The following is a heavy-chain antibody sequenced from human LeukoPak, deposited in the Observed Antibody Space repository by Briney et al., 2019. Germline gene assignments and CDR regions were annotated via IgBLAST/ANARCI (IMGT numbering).Heavy chain of an antibody. V-gene: IGHV4-39*07. J-gene: IGHJ3*01. CDR1: GGSICSSSYY. CDR2: IYYSGST. D-gene: IGHD3-22*01. CDR3: ARELRYDNSDSGAF. Sequence: SETLSLTCTVSGGSICSSSYYWGWIRQPPGKGLEWIGSIYYSGSTYYNPSLKSRVTISVDTSKNQFSLKLSSVTAADTAVYYCARELRYDNSDSGAFWGQGTVVTVSS.